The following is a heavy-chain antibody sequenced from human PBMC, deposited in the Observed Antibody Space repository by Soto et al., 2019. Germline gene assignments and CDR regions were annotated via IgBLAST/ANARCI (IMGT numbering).Heavy chain of an antibody. V-gene: IGHV3-30*18. Sequence: QVQLVESGGGVVQPGRSLRLSCAASGFTFSSYGMHWVRQAPGKGLEWVAVISYDGSNKYYADSVKGRFTISRDNSKNTLYLQMNSLSAEDTAVYYCAKDNAISGDYANYDYRMDVWGQGTTVTVSS. J-gene: IGHJ6*02. D-gene: IGHD4-17*01. CDR1: GFTFSSYG. CDR2: ISYDGSNK. CDR3: AKDNAISGDYANYDYRMDV.